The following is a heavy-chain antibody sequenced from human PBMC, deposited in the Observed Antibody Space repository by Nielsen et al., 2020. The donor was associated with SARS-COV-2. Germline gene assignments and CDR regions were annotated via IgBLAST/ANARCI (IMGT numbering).Heavy chain of an antibody. Sequence: GGSLRLSCAASGFTFSSYAMSWVRQAPGKGLEWVSVIYSGGSSTYYADSVKGRFTISRDNSKNTLYLQMNSLRAEDTAVYYCAKDKERFLEWLYLSPMDVWGQGTTVTVSS. V-gene: IGHV3-23*03. CDR1: GFTFSSYA. J-gene: IGHJ6*02. D-gene: IGHD3-3*01. CDR3: AKDKERFLEWLYLSPMDV. CDR2: IYSGGSST.